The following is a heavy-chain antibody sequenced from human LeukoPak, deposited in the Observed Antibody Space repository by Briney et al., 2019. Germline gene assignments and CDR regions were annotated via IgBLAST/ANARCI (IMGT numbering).Heavy chain of an antibody. J-gene: IGHJ4*02. V-gene: IGHV4-59*01. CDR3: ARLAAAGLDY. CDR2: IYYSGST. Sequence: SETLSLTCTVSGGSISSYYWSWIRQPPGKGLEWIGYIYYSGSTNYNPSLKSRVTISVDTSKNQFSLKLSSVTAADTAVYYCARLAAAGLDYWGQGTLVTASS. D-gene: IGHD6-13*01. CDR1: GGSISSYY.